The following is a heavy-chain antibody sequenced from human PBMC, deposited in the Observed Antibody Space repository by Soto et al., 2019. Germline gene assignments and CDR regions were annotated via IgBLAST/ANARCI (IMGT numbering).Heavy chain of an antibody. V-gene: IGHV1-2*02. J-gene: IGHJ6*02. Sequence: ASVKVSCKASGYTFTGYYIHWVRQARGQGLEWMGWINPNSGGTNYAQKFQGRVTMTRDTSISTAYMELSRLRSDDTAVYYCARDKVTIFGVVMTNYYYYYGMDVWGQGTTVTVSS. CDR3: ARDKVTIFGVVMTNYYYYYGMDV. CDR2: INPNSGGT. CDR1: GYTFTGYY. D-gene: IGHD3-3*01.